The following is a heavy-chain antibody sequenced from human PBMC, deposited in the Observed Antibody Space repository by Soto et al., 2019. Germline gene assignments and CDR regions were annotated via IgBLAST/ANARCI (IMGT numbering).Heavy chain of an antibody. J-gene: IGHJ4*02. Sequence: PGESQKISCKDSGYSFTSYWIGWVRQAPGQRLEWMGWINAGNGNTKYSQKFQGRVTITRDTSASTAYMEVSSLRSEDTAVYYCARGASPLIDYWGQGTLVTVSS. CDR1: GYSFTSYW. V-gene: IGHV1-3*01. D-gene: IGHD1-26*01. CDR2: INAGNGNT. CDR3: ARGASPLIDY.